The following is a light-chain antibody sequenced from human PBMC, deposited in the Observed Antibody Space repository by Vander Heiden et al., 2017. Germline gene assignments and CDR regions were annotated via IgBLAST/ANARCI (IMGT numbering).Light chain of an antibody. Sequence: SCELTQPPSVSVSPGQTASITCSGNKLGDKYACWYQQKPGQSPVLVICQDSKGPSGIPDRFSGCNSGNTATLSISGTQAMDEADYCCQAWDSSTVVFGGGTKLTVL. CDR2: QDS. J-gene: IGLJ2*01. CDR1: KLGDKY. V-gene: IGLV3-1*01. CDR3: QAWDSSTVV.